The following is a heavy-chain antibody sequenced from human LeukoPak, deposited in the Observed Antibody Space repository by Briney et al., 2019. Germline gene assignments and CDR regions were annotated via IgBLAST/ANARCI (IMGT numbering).Heavy chain of an antibody. Sequence: ASVKVSCKASGNTFTSYYMHWVRQAPGQGLEWMGIINPSGGSTSYAQKFQGRVTMTRDTSTSTVYMELSSLRSEDTAVYYCARDRPPMVRGVNTNFDYWGQGTLVTVSS. J-gene: IGHJ4*02. CDR1: GNTFTSYY. CDR2: INPSGGST. V-gene: IGHV1-46*01. CDR3: ARDRPPMVRGVNTNFDY. D-gene: IGHD3-10*01.